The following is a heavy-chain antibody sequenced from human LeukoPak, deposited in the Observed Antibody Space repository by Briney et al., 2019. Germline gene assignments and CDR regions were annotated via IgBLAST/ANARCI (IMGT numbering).Heavy chain of an antibody. CDR3: ARGVVAATFYYYMDV. Sequence: ASVKVSCKASGYIFTGYYMHWVRQAPGQGLEWMGWINPNSGGTNYAQKFQGRVTMTRDTSLSTAYMELSGLRSDDTAVYYCARGVVAATFYYYMDVWDKGTTVTVSS. V-gene: IGHV1-2*02. D-gene: IGHD2-15*01. J-gene: IGHJ6*03. CDR1: GYIFTGYY. CDR2: INPNSGGT.